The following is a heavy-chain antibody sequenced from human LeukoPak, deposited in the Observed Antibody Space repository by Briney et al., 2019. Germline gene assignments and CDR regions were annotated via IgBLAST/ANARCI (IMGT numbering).Heavy chain of an antibody. D-gene: IGHD3-22*01. CDR1: GYTFSSFS. Sequence: GGSRRLSCAASGYTFSSFSINWVRQAPGKGLEWVSSISVRSNYIYYADSVRGRFSISRDDARNSLYLQMDSLRGDDTAVYYCARRAGGTAYYYDSSNYHGTVDYWGQGTLVTVSS. CDR3: ARRAGGTAYYYDSSNYHGTVDY. J-gene: IGHJ4*02. V-gene: IGHV3-21*01. CDR2: ISVRSNYI.